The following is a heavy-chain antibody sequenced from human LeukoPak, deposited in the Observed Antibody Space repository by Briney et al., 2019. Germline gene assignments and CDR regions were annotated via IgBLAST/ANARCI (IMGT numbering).Heavy chain of an antibody. D-gene: IGHD3-10*01. Sequence: SETLSLTCAVYGGSFSGYYWSWIRQPPGKGLEWIGEINHSGSTNYNPSLKSRVTISVDTSKNQFSLKLSSVTAADTAVYYCARAPIYYGSGSYKKGVAFHIWGQGTMVTVSS. CDR1: GGSFSGYY. J-gene: IGHJ3*02. CDR3: ARAPIYYGSGSYKKGVAFHI. CDR2: INHSGST. V-gene: IGHV4-34*01.